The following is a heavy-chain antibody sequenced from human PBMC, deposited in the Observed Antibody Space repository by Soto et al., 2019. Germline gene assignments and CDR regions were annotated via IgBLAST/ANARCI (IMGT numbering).Heavy chain of an antibody. J-gene: IGHJ4*02. CDR1: GFTFSDYW. V-gene: IGHV3-7*01. CDR2: IKHDGSEK. Sequence: GGSLRLSCAASGFTFSDYWMSWVRQAPGKGLEWVANIKHDGSEKYYADSVKGRFSISRDNVQNSLYLQMNSLRSEDTAVYFCASGFRFGYLFDYWGQGTLVTVSS. CDR3: ASGFRFGYLFDY. D-gene: IGHD3-16*01.